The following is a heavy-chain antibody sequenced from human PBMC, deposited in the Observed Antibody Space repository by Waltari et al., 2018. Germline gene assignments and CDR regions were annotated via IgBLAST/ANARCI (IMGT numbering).Heavy chain of an antibody. CDR2: IKQDGREK. CDR1: GFTFSSYW. D-gene: IGHD6-19*01. V-gene: IGHV3-7*01. Sequence: EVQLVESGGGLVQPGGSLRLSCAASGFTFSSYWMSWVRQAPGKGLVWVDKIKQDGREKYYVDSVKGRCTISRDNAKNSLDLQMNSLRAEDTAVYYCAREMGGSGWLQGAFDIWGQGTMVTVSS. CDR3: AREMGGSGWLQGAFDI. J-gene: IGHJ3*02.